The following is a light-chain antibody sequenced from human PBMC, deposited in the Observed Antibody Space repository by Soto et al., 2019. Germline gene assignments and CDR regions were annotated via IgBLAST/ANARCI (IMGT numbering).Light chain of an antibody. Sequence: EIVMTQSPATLSVSPGEKATLSCRASRRVSSNLAWYQQKPGQAPRLLIYDASTRATGIPARFSGSGSGTEFTLTISSLQSEDLAVYYCQQYNDWPPKHTFGQGTKLEIK. CDR2: DAS. CDR3: QQYNDWPPKHT. V-gene: IGKV3-15*01. J-gene: IGKJ2*01. CDR1: RRVSSN.